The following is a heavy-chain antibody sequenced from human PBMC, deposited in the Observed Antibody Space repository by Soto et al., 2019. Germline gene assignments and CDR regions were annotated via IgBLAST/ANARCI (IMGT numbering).Heavy chain of an antibody. V-gene: IGHV4-59*01. CDR1: GGSISSYY. Sequence: SQTLPLSCTVSGGSISSYYLSWIRQPPGKGLEWIGYIYYSGSTNYNPSLKSRVTISVDTSKNQFSLKLSSVTAADTAVYYCARVYMSSSSSFGWFDPWGQGTLVTVSS. J-gene: IGHJ5*02. CDR2: IYYSGST. CDR3: ARVYMSSSSSFGWFDP. D-gene: IGHD6-6*01.